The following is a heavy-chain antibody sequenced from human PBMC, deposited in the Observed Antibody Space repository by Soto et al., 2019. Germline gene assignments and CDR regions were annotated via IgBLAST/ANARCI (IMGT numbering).Heavy chain of an antibody. D-gene: IGHD3-9*01. J-gene: IGHJ6*02. CDR1: GGSVSSGSYY. V-gene: IGHV4-61*01. Sequence: SETLSLTCTVSGGSVSSGSYYWSWIRQPPGKGLEWVGYIYYSGSTNHNPSLKSRVTISVDTSKNQFSLKLSSVTAADTAVYYCARDQLRYFDWFPNYYYYGMDVWGQGTTVTVSS. CDR2: IYYSGST. CDR3: ARDQLRYFDWFPNYYYYGMDV.